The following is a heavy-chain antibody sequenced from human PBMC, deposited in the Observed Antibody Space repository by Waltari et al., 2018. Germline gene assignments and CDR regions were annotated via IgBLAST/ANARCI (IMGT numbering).Heavy chain of an antibody. J-gene: IGHJ4*02. CDR1: GFTFRNYG. D-gene: IGHD5-18*01. Sequence: QVQLVESGGGVVQPGRSLRLPCAASGFTFRNYGMHWVRQAPGKGLEWVAVISYDGTIKYYVDSVKGRFTISRDNSENTLYLQMNSLRADDTAVYYCAKGLDTDMIKMGDHWGQGTLVTVSS. V-gene: IGHV3-30*18. CDR3: AKGLDTDMIKMGDH. CDR2: ISYDGTIK.